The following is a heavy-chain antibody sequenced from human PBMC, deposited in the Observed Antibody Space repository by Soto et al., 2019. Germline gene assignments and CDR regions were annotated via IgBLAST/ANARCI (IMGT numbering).Heavy chain of an antibody. Sequence: EVQLLESGGGLVQPGGSLRLSCAASGSTFSSYAMSWVRQAPGKGLEWVSAIGGSTDYADSVKGRFTISRDSSKNTLYLQMNSLRAEDTAVYYCAKGSSGEGIVYWGQGTLVTVSS. CDR3: AKGSSGEGIVY. J-gene: IGHJ4*02. V-gene: IGHV3-23*01. CDR2: IGGST. D-gene: IGHD3-16*01. CDR1: GSTFSSYA.